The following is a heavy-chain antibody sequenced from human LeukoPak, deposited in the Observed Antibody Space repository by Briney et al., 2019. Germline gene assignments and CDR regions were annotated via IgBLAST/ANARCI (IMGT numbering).Heavy chain of an antibody. CDR2: IFYSGST. V-gene: IGHV4-39*07. D-gene: IGHD3-9*01. CDR1: GGSISTSNYY. J-gene: IGHJ4*02. CDR3: ARSSTGSKYYFDY. Sequence: SETLSLTCTVSGGSISTSNYYWGWIRQPPGKGLEWIGNIFYSGSTNYNPSLKSRVTMSVDTSKNQFSLKLSSVTAADTAVYYCARSSTGSKYYFDYWGQGTLVTVPS.